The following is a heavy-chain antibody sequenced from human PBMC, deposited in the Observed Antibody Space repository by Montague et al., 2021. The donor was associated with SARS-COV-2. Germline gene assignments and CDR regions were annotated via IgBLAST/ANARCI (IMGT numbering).Heavy chain of an antibody. V-gene: IGHV4-39*01. CDR2: IYHSGTT. D-gene: IGHD3-16*01. CDR3: ARHRDNLGSLNWFAP. CDR1: AGAIRDTDYF. Sequence: SETLSLTCTVSAGAIRDTDYFWGWIRQPPGKGLEWIGSIYHSGTTYHNPSLKSRVTTSVDTSKNQFSLKLSSVTAADTAVYFCARHRDNLGSLNWFAPWGQGTLVTVSS. J-gene: IGHJ5*02.